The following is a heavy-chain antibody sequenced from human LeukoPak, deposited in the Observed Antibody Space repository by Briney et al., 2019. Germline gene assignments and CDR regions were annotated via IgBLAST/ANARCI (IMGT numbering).Heavy chain of an antibody. CDR2: IIPIFGTA. V-gene: IGHV1-69*05. Sequence: SVKVSCKASGGTFSSYAISWVRQAPGQGLEWMGGIIPIFGTANYAQKFQGRVTITTDESTSTAYMALSSLRSEDTAVYYLAAGAYYYDSSGYPFDYWGQGTLVTVSS. D-gene: IGHD3-22*01. J-gene: IGHJ4*02. CDR1: GGTFSSYA. CDR3: AAGAYYYDSSGYPFDY.